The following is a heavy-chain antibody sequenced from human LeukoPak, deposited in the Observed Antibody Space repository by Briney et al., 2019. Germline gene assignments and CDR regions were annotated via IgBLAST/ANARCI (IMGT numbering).Heavy chain of an antibody. V-gene: IGHV4-31*03. Sequence: SETLSLTCTVSGGSISSGGYYWSWIRQHPGKGLEWIGYIYYSGSTYYNPSLKSRVTISVDTSKNQFSLKLSSVTAADTAVYYCARDPHYYDSSGYKYYYGMDVWGQGTTVTVSS. CDR1: GGSISSGGYY. CDR2: IYYSGST. CDR3: ARDPHYYDSSGYKYYYGMDV. J-gene: IGHJ6*02. D-gene: IGHD3-22*01.